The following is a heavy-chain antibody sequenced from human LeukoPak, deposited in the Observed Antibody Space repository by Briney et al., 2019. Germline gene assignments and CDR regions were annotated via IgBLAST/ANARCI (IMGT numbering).Heavy chain of an antibody. CDR1: GGSVSSGSYY. CDR2: IYYSGST. CDR3: ARDEGSSNWFDP. V-gene: IGHV4-61*01. J-gene: IGHJ5*02. Sequence: SETLSLTCTVSGGSVSSGSYYWSWIRQPPGKGLEWIGYIYYSGSTNYNPSLKSRVTISVDTSKNQFSLNLSPVTAADTAVYYCARDEGSSNWFDPWGQGTLVTVSS. D-gene: IGHD6-6*01.